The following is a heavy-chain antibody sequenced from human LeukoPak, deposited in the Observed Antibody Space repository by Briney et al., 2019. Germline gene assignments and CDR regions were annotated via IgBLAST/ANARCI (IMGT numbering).Heavy chain of an antibody. CDR3: AREYSSGWYRVDY. V-gene: IGHV4-61*02. CDR1: GGSISSGSSY. J-gene: IGHJ4*02. CDR2: IYTSGST. D-gene: IGHD6-19*01. Sequence: SQTLSLTCTVSGGSISSGSSYWSWIRQPAGKGLEWIGRIYTSGSTNYNPSLKSRVTISIDTSKNQFSLKLNSVTAADTAVYYCAREYSSGWYRVDYWGQGTLVTISP.